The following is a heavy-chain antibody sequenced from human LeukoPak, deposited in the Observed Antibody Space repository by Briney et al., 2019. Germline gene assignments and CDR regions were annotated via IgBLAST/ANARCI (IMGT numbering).Heavy chain of an antibody. CDR3: ARVGAYYDFWSGYYHYYYYMDV. CDR2: IYHSGST. D-gene: IGHD3-3*01. V-gene: IGHV4-38-2*02. J-gene: IGHJ6*03. Sequence: SETLSLTCTVSGYSISSGYYWGWIRQPPGKGLEWIGSIYHSGSTYYNPSLKSRVTISVDTSKNQFSLKLSSVTAADTAVYYCARVGAYYDFWSGYYHYYYYMDVWGKGTTVTVSS. CDR1: GYSISSGYY.